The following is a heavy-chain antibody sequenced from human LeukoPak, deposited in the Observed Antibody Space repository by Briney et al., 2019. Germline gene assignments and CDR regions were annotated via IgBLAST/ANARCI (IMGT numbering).Heavy chain of an antibody. Sequence: PGGSLRLSCAASGFTFSTYGMLWVRQAPGQGPEWVALIRYDGSNKYYADSVKGRFTISRDNSKNTLYLRMNSLRVEDTAMYYCAKAGTQQWLLFVGVYWGQGALVTVSS. D-gene: IGHD6-19*01. V-gene: IGHV3-30*02. CDR3: AKAGTQQWLLFVGVY. J-gene: IGHJ4*02. CDR2: IRYDGSNK. CDR1: GFTFSTYG.